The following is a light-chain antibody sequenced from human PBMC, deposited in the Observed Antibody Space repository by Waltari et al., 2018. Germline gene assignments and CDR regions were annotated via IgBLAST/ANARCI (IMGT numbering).Light chain of an antibody. J-gene: IGLJ2*01. CDR3: QSFDSTLTAYVV. Sequence: QSVLTQPASVSGAPGQTVTIPCTGSSSNTGAAYTVHRYQQLPGTAPKLLIYDNSHRPSGVPDRFSASKSGTSASLAINGLQAEDEADYYCQSFDSTLTAYVVFGGGTKLTVL. CDR1: SSNTGAAYT. V-gene: IGLV1-40*01. CDR2: DNS.